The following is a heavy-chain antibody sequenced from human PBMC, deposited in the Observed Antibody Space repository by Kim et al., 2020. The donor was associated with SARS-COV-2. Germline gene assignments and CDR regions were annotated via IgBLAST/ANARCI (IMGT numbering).Heavy chain of an antibody. V-gene: IGHV1-2*02. J-gene: IGHJ4*02. CDR3: ARSNWKEGGDFDY. Sequence: YAQKFQGRVTMTRDTSISTAYMELSRLRSDDTAVYYCARSNWKEGGDFDYWGQGTLVTVSS. D-gene: IGHD1-1*01.